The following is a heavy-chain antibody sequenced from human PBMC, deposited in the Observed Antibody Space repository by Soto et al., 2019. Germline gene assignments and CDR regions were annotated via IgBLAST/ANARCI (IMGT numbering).Heavy chain of an antibody. CDR1: GFTFSSYA. D-gene: IGHD3-16*01. CDR2: ISGSGGST. Sequence: GGSLRLSCAASGFTFSSYAMSWFRQAPGKGLEWVSAISGSGGSTYYADSVKGRFTISRDNSKNTLYLQMNSLRAEDTAVYYCAKGGWHDYIWGSGILKQNDAFDIWCQGTMVTVSS. J-gene: IGHJ3*02. CDR3: AKGGWHDYIWGSGILKQNDAFDI. V-gene: IGHV3-23*01.